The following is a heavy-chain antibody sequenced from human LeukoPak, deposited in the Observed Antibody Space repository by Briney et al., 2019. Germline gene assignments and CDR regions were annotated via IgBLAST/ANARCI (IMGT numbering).Heavy chain of an antibody. J-gene: IGHJ4*02. CDR3: ARGQKYRSGYTVTELGSGYFDY. Sequence: SQTLSLTCTVSGGSISSGNNYWTWIRQPAGKGLERIGRISTSGGPNYNPPLQSRVTVSLDTSKNQFCLKLNSVTAADTAVYYCARGQKYRSGYTVTELGSGYFDYWGQGTLVTVSS. CDR2: ISTSGGP. CDR1: GGSISSGNNY. D-gene: IGHD5-18*01. V-gene: IGHV4-61*02.